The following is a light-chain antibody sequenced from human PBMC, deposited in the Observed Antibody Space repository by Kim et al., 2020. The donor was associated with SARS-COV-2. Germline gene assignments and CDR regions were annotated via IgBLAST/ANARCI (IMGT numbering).Light chain of an antibody. J-gene: IGLJ3*02. CDR3: ETWDSNTRV. V-gene: IGLV4-60*03. Sequence: QPVLTHSSSASASLGSSVKLTCTLSSGHSSYIIAWHQQQPGKAPRYLMKLEGSGSYNKGSGVPDRFSDSSSGADRYLTISNLQSEDEADYYCETWDSNTRVFGGGTKLTVL. CDR1: SGHSSYI. CDR2: LEGSGSY.